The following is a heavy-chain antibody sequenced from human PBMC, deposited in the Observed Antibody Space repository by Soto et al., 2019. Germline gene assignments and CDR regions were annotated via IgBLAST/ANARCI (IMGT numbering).Heavy chain of an antibody. D-gene: IGHD3-22*01. V-gene: IGHV3-30*18. J-gene: IGHJ4*02. CDR3: AKGDSGFYDH. CDR1: GLTFSSFA. Sequence: PGGSLRLSCTASGLTFSSFAMHWVRQAPGKGLEWVALISLDGTKEYYADSVKGRFTISRDNSKNTLYLQINSLRAEDTAVFYCAKGDSGFYDHWGQGTLVTVSS. CDR2: ISLDGTKE.